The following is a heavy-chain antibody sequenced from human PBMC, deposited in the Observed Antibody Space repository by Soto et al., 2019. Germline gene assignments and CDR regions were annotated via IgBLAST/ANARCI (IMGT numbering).Heavy chain of an antibody. J-gene: IGHJ5*02. V-gene: IGHV4-30-2*01. CDR3: ARASGSGYPNGGFDP. D-gene: IGHD3-22*01. Sequence: QLQLQESDSGLVRSSQTLSLTCAVSGGSIGSGDHSWNWIRQPPGKGLEWIGYIYHSGSTYYNPSLTSRVTMSVDRSKNQFSLNLFSVTAADTAVYYCARASGSGYPNGGFDPWGQGTLVTVAS. CDR1: GGSIGSGDHS. CDR2: IYHSGST.